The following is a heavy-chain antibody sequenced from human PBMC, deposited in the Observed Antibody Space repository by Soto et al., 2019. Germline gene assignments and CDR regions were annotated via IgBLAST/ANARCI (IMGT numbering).Heavy chain of an antibody. V-gene: IGHV4-30-4*02. CDR3: ASGYDILTGYPRGDYYGMDV. CDR1: GGSISTGDYH. CDR2: IYYSGST. D-gene: IGHD3-9*01. Sequence: SDTLSLTCTVSGGSISTGDYHWSWIRQPPGWGLEWIGYIYYSGSTYYNPSLKSRVTISVDTSKNQFSLKLSSVTAADTAVYYCASGYDILTGYPRGDYYGMDVWGQGTTVT. J-gene: IGHJ6*02.